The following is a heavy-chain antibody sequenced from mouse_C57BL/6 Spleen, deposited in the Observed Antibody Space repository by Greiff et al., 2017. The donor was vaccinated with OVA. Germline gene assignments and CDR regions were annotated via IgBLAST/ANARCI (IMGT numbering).Heavy chain of an antibody. V-gene: IGHV14-3*01. Sequence: VQLKESVAELVRPGASVKLSCTASGFNIKNTYMHWVKQRPEQGLEWIGRIDPANGNTKYAPKFQGKATITADTSSNTAYLQLSSLTSEDTAIYYCARFPYYYGSSWGYFDVWGTGTTVTVSS. CDR1: GFNIKNTY. CDR3: ARFPYYYGSSWGYFDV. CDR2: IDPANGNT. D-gene: IGHD1-1*01. J-gene: IGHJ1*03.